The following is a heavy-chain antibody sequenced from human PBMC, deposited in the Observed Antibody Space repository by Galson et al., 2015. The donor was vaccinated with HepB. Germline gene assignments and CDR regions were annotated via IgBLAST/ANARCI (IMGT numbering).Heavy chain of an antibody. CDR1: GFIFSSYS. V-gene: IGHV3-21*01. D-gene: IGHD3-3*01. J-gene: IGHJ3*02. CDR3: ARDNDFWSGYKYRGGGAFDI. CDR2: ISSSSSYI. Sequence: SLRLSGAASGFIFSSYSMNWVRQAPGKGLEWVSSISSSSSYIYYADSVKGRFTISRDNAKNSLYLQMNSLRAKDTAVYYCARDNDFWSGYKYRGGGAFDIWGQGTMVTASS.